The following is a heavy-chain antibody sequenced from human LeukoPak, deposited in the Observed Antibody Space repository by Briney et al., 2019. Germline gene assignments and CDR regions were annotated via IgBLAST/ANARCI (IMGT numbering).Heavy chain of an antibody. CDR1: GFIFSSYA. Sequence: PGGSLRLSCAASGFIFSSYAMSWVRQAPGKGLEWVSGIRGSGVSTFYADSVRGRFTISRDNSENMLYLQMNSLGAEDTAVYYCAKDPYNLFSFDYWGQGTLVTVSS. V-gene: IGHV3-23*01. J-gene: IGHJ4*02. CDR2: IRGSGVST. CDR3: AKDPYNLFSFDY. D-gene: IGHD1-1*01.